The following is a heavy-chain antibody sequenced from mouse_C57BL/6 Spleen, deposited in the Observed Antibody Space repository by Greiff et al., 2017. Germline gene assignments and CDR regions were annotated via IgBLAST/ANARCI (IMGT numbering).Heavy chain of an antibody. CDR3: ARDYDYWYFEV. J-gene: IGHJ1*03. D-gene: IGHD2-4*01. CDR2: ISSGSSTI. V-gene: IGHV5-17*01. Sequence: EVQLQESGGGLVRPGGSLKLSCAASGFTISDDGMHWVRQAPEKGLEWVAYISSGSSTIYYADTVKGRFTISRDNATNTLFLQMTSLRSEDTAMYYCARDYDYWYFEVWGTGTTGTVSS. CDR1: GFTISDDG.